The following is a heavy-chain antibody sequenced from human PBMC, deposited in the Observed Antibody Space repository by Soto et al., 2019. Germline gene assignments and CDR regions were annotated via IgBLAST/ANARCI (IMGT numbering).Heavy chain of an antibody. CDR3: ARGGVGNSNWFDP. CDR1: ARNLRSYA. CDR2: IIPIFGTA. Sequence: ASMQVSCKASARNLRSYAIHWVRQAPGQGLEWMGGIIPIFGTANYAQKFQGRVTITADESTSTAYMELSSLRSEDTAVYYCARGGVGNSNWFDPWGQGTLVTVSS. D-gene: IGHD3-3*01. J-gene: IGHJ5*02. V-gene: IGHV1-69*13.